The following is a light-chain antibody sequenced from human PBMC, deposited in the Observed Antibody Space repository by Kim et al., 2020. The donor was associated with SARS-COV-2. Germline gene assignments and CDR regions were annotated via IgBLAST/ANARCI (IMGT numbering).Light chain of an antibody. V-gene: IGKV3-20*01. CDR1: RSITSNY. CDR2: IAY. CDR3: HQYGSSPGT. Sequence: SPGESATLSCRASRSITSNYLAWYQQKPGQAPRLLIYIAYTRATGIPDRFSGSGSGTEFTLTISRLEPEDFAVYYCHQYGSSPGTFGQGTRLEIK. J-gene: IGKJ5*01.